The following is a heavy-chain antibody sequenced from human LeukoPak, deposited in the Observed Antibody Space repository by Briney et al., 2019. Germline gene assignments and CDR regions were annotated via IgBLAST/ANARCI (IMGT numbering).Heavy chain of an antibody. D-gene: IGHD3-9*01. Sequence: SETLSLTCTVSGGSISSGSYYWSWIRQPAGKGLEWIGRIYTSGSTNYNPSLKSRVTISVDTSKNQFSLKLSSVTAADTAVYSCARDVTGYMNWGQGTLVTVSS. CDR1: GGSISSGSYY. CDR3: ARDVTGYMN. J-gene: IGHJ4*02. CDR2: IYTSGST. V-gene: IGHV4-61*02.